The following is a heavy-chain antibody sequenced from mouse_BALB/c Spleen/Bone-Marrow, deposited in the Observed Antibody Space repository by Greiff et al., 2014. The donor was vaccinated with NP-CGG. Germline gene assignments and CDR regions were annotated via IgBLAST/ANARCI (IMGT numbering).Heavy chain of an antibody. V-gene: IGHV1-74*01. CDR1: GYSFTNYW. D-gene: IGHD2-4*01. Sequence: VQLQQSGAELVRPGASVKLSCKASGYSFTNYWMNWMKQRPGQGLEWIGMIHPSDSETRLNQKFKGKATLTVDKSSSTAYMQLSSPTSEDSAVYYCASDDYDGSWFAYWGQGTLVTVSA. CDR3: ASDDYDGSWFAY. CDR2: IHPSDSET. J-gene: IGHJ3*01.